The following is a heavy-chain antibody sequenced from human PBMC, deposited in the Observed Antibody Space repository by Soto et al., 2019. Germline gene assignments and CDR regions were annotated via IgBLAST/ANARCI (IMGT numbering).Heavy chain of an antibody. Sequence: PSETLSLTCAVYGGSFSGYHWSWIRQPPGKGLEWIGEINHSGSTNYNPSLKSRVTISVDTSKNQFSLKLSSVTAADSAVYFCARLEGLATISYYFDFWGPGALVTVSS. J-gene: IGHJ4*02. CDR2: INHSGST. CDR3: ARLEGLATISYYFDF. D-gene: IGHD3-9*01. V-gene: IGHV4-34*01. CDR1: GGSFSGYH.